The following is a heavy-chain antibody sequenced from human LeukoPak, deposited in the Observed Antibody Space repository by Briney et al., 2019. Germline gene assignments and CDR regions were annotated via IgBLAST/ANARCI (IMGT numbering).Heavy chain of an antibody. CDR2: INQDGSNK. CDR3: IQLWPN. Sequence: GGSLRPSCAVSGFTFSRYWMSWVRQAPGKGLEWVANINQDGSNKNYVDSVKGRFTISRDNAKNSLYLQMNSLRAEDAAVYYCIQLWPNWGQGTQVAVSS. D-gene: IGHD5-18*01. CDR1: GFTFSRYW. J-gene: IGHJ4*02. V-gene: IGHV3-7*01.